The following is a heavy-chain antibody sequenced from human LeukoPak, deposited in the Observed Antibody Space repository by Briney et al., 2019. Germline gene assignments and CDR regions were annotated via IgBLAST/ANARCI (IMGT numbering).Heavy chain of an antibody. D-gene: IGHD3-22*01. CDR3: ARSVYYDSSGYYLRDAFDI. Sequence: MPPETLSFTCTVSGGSISSSSYYWGWIRQPPGKGLEGIASIYYSGSTYNNPSLKSRVTIAVDTSKNQFSLKLSSVTAAGTAVYYCARSVYYDSSGYYLRDAFDIWGQGTMVTVSS. J-gene: IGHJ3*02. V-gene: IGHV4-39*01. CDR2: IYYSGST. CDR1: GGSISSSSYY.